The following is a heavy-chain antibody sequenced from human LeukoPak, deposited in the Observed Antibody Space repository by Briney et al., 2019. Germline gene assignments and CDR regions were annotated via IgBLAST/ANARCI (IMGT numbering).Heavy chain of an antibody. CDR3: ARGAPVVVVAAIPRWFDP. D-gene: IGHD2-15*01. Sequence: SETLSLTCAVSGGSISSGGYSWSWIRQPPGKGLEWIGYIYHSGSTYYNPSLKSRVTISVDRSKNQFSLKLSSVTAADTAVYYCARGAPVVVVAAIPRWFDPWGQGTLVTASS. CDR2: IYHSGST. CDR1: GGSISSGGYS. V-gene: IGHV4-30-2*01. J-gene: IGHJ5*02.